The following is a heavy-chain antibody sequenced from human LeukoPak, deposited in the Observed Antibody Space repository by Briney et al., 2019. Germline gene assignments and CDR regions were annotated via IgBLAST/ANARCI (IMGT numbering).Heavy chain of an antibody. CDR1: GFVFRSYP. Sequence: QSGGSLRLSCAASGFVFRSYPMQWVRQAPGKGLEWVTIISYDGNHIFYADSVKGRFTISRGNSKNTLYLQMNGLRPEDTAVYYCETAIQLRPFWGQGTLVTVSS. CDR3: ETAIQLRPF. V-gene: IGHV3-30*04. D-gene: IGHD1-1*01. J-gene: IGHJ4*02. CDR2: ISYDGNHI.